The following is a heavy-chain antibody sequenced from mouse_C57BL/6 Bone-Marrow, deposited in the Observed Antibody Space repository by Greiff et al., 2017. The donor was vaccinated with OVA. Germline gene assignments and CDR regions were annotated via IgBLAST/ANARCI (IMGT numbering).Heavy chain of an antibody. V-gene: IGHV6-3*01. D-gene: IGHD2-3*01. CDR3: TEGDGYRDD. CDR1: GFTFSNYW. CDR2: IRLKSDNYAT. J-gene: IGHJ4*01. Sequence: EVKVEESGGGLVQPGGSMKLSCVASGFTFSNYWMNWVRQSPEKGLEWVAQIRLKSDNYATHYAESVKGRFTISRDDSKSSVYLQMNNLRAEDTGIYYCTEGDGYRDDWGQGTSVTVSS.